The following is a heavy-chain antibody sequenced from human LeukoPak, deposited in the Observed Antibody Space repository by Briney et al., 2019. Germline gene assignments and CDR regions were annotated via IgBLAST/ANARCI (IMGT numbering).Heavy chain of an antibody. D-gene: IGHD3-10*01. CDR3: ARDHTDYYGSGSYSYYGMDV. J-gene: IGHJ6*02. Sequence: GGSLRLSCAASGFTFSSYAMHWVRQAPGKGLEWVAVISYDGSNKYYADSVKGRFTISRDNSKNTLYLQMNSLRAEDTAVYYCARDHTDYYGSGSYSYYGMDVWGQGTTVTVSS. V-gene: IGHV3-30-3*01. CDR2: ISYDGSNK. CDR1: GFTFSSYA.